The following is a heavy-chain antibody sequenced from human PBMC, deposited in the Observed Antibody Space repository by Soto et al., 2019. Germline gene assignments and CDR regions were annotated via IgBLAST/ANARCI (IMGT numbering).Heavy chain of an antibody. V-gene: IGHV1-3*01. CDR1: GYTFTKYA. CDR3: ARGEGYCSGGVCYRWFDP. Sequence: QVQLVQSGAEVKRSGASVKLSCKASGYTFTKYAIHWVRQAPGQGLEWMGWINAGSGNTKYSQKFQGRVTATRDTSATTVYMELSSLRFEDTAVYYCARGEGYCSGGVCYRWFDPWGQGSLVTVSS. CDR2: INAGSGNT. J-gene: IGHJ5*02. D-gene: IGHD2-15*01.